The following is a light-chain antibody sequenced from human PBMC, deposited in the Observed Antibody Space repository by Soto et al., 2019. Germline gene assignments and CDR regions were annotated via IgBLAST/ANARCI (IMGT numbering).Light chain of an antibody. V-gene: IGKV3-15*01. CDR3: QQYNSWPPLT. CDR2: GAS. CDR1: QSVSSN. Sequence: EIVMTQSPATLSVSPGERATLSCRASQSVSSNLAWYQQKPGQAPRLLIYGASTRATGIPARFSGSGSGTEFTLTIRSLPSEDLAVYYCQQYNSWPPLTFGGGTKVEIK. J-gene: IGKJ4*01.